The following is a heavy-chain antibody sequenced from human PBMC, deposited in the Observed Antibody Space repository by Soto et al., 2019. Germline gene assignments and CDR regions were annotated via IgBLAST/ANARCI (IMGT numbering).Heavy chain of an antibody. D-gene: IGHD3-22*01. Sequence: QVHLLLQSGAEVKKPGSSVKVSCKASGGTPSNSAISWVRQAPGQGLEWMGGIIPVFGLVKYAQNFQGRVTITADESTNTAYVELSILRPEETAVYYCAGGRIVVVGSRAYYGMDVWGQGTTVTVSS. V-gene: IGHV1-69*01. CDR2: IIPVFGLV. CDR1: GGTPSNSA. CDR3: AGGRIVVVGSRAYYGMDV. J-gene: IGHJ6*02.